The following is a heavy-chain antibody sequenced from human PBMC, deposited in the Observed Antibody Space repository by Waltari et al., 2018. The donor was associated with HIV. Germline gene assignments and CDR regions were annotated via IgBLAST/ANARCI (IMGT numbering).Heavy chain of an antibody. D-gene: IGHD2-2*01. CDR2: INPIRGGT. CDR1: GYMFTGHY. CDR3: ARDSGYQLVRWLDP. Sequence: QVHLVQSGPEVKKPGASMKVSCKASGYMFTGHYMPWQRPTPGQELEWMRWINPIRGGTNYAQALQGRVTMTREAFINTVYMEVKSLRYDDTAMYYCARDSGYQLVRWLDPWGQGTRVTVSS. V-gene: IGHV1-2*02. J-gene: IGHJ5*02.